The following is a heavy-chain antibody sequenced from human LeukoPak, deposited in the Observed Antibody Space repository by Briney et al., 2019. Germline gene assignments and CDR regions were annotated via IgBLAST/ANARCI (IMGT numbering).Heavy chain of an antibody. CDR1: GFTFSSYA. Sequence: GRSLRLSCAASGFTFSSYAMHWVRQAPGKGLEWVAVISYDGSNKYYADSVKGRFTISRDNSKNTLYLQMNSLRAEDTAVYYCARDRSPNYYGSGSYDHLDYWGQGTLVTVSS. D-gene: IGHD3-10*01. J-gene: IGHJ4*02. CDR3: ARDRSPNYYGSGSYDHLDY. V-gene: IGHV3-30-3*01. CDR2: ISYDGSNK.